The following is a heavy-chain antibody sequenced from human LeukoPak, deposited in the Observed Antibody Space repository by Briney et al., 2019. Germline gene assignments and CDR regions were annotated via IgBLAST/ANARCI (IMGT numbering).Heavy chain of an antibody. CDR2: IIVFFGTA. CDR1: GGTFGSDG. V-gene: IGHV1-69*06. Sequence: ASLKVSCKASGGTFGSDGVAWVRQTPEQGLECMGRIIVFFGTAKYAQTFQGRVTITADTSTNTAYMELSHLRFEDTAVYFCARDRSPTTAGTLDSWGQGTLVAVSS. D-gene: IGHD5-12*01. J-gene: IGHJ4*02. CDR3: ARDRSPTTAGTLDS.